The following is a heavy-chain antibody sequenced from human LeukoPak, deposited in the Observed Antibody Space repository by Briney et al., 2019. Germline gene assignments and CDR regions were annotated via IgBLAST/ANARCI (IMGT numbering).Heavy chain of an antibody. V-gene: IGHV3-74*01. CDR1: GLAFIAYK. Sequence: GWALTLSCAASGLAFIAYKIHWLRQAPCKGLVWVSRISTHGYTPDYPDFVQRRLPASRHNPKNTWSLETNSLRAEDTALYYCVVGGSPGCWRQGTLVPVSS. CDR3: VVGGSPGC. CDR2: ISTHGYTP. J-gene: IGHJ4*02. D-gene: IGHD2-15*01.